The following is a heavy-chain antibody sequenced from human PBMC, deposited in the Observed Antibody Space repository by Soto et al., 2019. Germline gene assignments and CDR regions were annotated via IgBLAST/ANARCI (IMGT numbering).Heavy chain of an antibody. CDR2: IYTSGST. Sequence: QVQLQESGPGLVKPSETLSLTCTVSGGSISSYYWSWIRQPAGKGLEWIGRIYTSGSTNYNPSLRSRVTMSVDTSKNQFSLKLSSVTAADTAVYYCARXXXXGQQLARGVDYFDYWGQGTLVTVSS. J-gene: IGHJ4*02. V-gene: IGHV4-4*07. CDR1: GGSISSYY. D-gene: IGHD6-13*01. CDR3: ARXXXXGQQLARGVDYFDY.